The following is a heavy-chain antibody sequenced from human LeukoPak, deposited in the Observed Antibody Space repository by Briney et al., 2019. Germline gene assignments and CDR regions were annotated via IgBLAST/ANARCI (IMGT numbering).Heavy chain of an antibody. Sequence: PSETLSLTCTVSGGSISSSSYYWGWIRQPPGKGLEWIGSIYYSGSTYYNPSLKSRVTISVDTSRNQFSLKLSSVTAADTAVYYCASGGREQWLALGYWGQGTLVTVSS. D-gene: IGHD6-19*01. CDR1: GGSISSSSYY. CDR3: ASGGREQWLALGY. CDR2: IYYSGST. V-gene: IGHV4-39*01. J-gene: IGHJ4*02.